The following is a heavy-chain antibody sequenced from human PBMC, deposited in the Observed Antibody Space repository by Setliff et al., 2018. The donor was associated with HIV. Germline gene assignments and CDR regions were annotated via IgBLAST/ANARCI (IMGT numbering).Heavy chain of an antibody. J-gene: IGHJ4*02. CDR1: GDLIRNSYYY. V-gene: IGHV4-39*01. CDR3: ARVGYYDSSFDY. CDR2: ITDGGDT. Sequence: PSETLSLTCDVSGDLIRNSYYYWTWIRQPPGRGLEWIGEITDGGDTAYNSSLQSRLTISLDTSKKQFALKLSSVTAADTAVYYCARVGYYDSSFDYWGQGTLVTVSS. D-gene: IGHD3-22*01.